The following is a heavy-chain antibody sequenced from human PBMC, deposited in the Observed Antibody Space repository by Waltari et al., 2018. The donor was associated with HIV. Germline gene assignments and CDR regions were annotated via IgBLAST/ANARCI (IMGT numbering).Heavy chain of an antibody. D-gene: IGHD3-10*01. V-gene: IGHV3-30*18. Sequence: QVQLVESGGGVVQPGKSLRLSCAASGFTFRAFAMHWGRQAPGKGLEWVTVISSDGGNQYYADSVKGRFTISRDNSKKTLSLEMNSLKIEDTAMYYCAKDAYGGHPKNWFDSWGQGILVTVSS. CDR3: AKDAYGGHPKNWFDS. CDR1: GFTFRAFA. J-gene: IGHJ5*01. CDR2: ISSDGGNQ.